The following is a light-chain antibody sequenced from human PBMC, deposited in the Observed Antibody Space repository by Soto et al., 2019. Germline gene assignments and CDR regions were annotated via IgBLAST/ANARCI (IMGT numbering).Light chain of an antibody. CDR3: QQYGSSPQT. V-gene: IGKV3-20*01. Sequence: EIVLTQSPCTLSLSPGERATLSCRASQSVSNNYLAWYQQKPGQAPRLLIYDASSRASGLPDRFSGSGSGTDFTLTISRLEPEDFAVYYCQQYGSSPQTFGQGTKVDIK. J-gene: IGKJ1*01. CDR1: QSVSNNY. CDR2: DAS.